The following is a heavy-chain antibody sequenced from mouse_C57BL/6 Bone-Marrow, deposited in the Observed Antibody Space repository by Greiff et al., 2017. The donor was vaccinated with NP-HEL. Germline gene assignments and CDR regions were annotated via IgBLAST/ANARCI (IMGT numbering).Heavy chain of an antibody. V-gene: IGHV14-4*01. CDR2: IDPENGDT. D-gene: IGHD1-1*01. CDR1: GFNIKDDY. CDR3: TIRGYYGSSPCYFDY. J-gene: IGHJ2*01. Sequence: EGQLQQSGAELVRPGAPVKLSCTASGFNIKDDYMHWVEQRPEQGLEWIGWIDPENGDTEYASKFQGKATITADTSSNTAYLQLSSLTSEDTAVYYCTIRGYYGSSPCYFDYWGQGTTLTVSS.